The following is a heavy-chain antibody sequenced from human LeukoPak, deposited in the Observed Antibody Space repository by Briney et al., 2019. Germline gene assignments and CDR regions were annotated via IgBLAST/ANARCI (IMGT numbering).Heavy chain of an antibody. Sequence: SVKVSCKASGGTFSSYAISWVRQAPGQGLEWMGGIIPIFGTANYAQKFQGRVTITADESTSTAYMELSSLRSEDTAVYYCNTGAQNFNSDYWGQGTLVTVSS. CDR3: NTGAQNFNSDY. V-gene: IGHV1-69*13. CDR2: IIPIFGTA. CDR1: GGTFSSYA. J-gene: IGHJ4*02. D-gene: IGHD1-14*01.